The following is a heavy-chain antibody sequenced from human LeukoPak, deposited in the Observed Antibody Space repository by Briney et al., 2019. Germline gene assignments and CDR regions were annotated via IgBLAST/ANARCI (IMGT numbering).Heavy chain of an antibody. CDR1: GGSISSGDYY. J-gene: IGHJ4*02. Sequence: SETLSLTCTVSGGSISSGDYYWSWIRQPPGKGLEWIGYIYYSGSTYYNPSLKSRVTISVDTSKNQFSLKLSSVTAADTAVYYCARGTFQTGGLWFGELFRIWGQGTLVTVSS. CDR3: ARGTFQTGGLWFGELFRI. D-gene: IGHD3-10*01. CDR2: IYYSGST. V-gene: IGHV4-30-4*01.